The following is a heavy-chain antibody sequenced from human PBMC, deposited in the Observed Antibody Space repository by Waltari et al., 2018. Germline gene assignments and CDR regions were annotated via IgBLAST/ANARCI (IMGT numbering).Heavy chain of an antibody. V-gene: IGHV2-5*01. Sequence: QITLKESGPTLVKPTQTLTLTCTFSGFSLSTSGVGVGWIRQPPGKALEWLALIYWNDDKRYSPSLKGRLTITKDTSKNQVVLTMTNMDPVDTATYYCAHYRGKTYSSSSGGRYFDLWGRGTLVTVSS. CDR3: AHYRGKTYSSSSGGRYFDL. CDR1: GFSLSTSGVG. CDR2: IYWNDDK. J-gene: IGHJ2*01. D-gene: IGHD6-6*01.